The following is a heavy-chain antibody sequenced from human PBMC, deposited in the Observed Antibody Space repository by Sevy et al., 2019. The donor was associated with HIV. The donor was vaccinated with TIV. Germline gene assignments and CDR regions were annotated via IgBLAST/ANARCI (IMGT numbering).Heavy chain of an antibody. D-gene: IGHD2-21*02. J-gene: IGHJ5*01. CDR1: GASISSSSYY. CDR2: IDYSGST. V-gene: IGHV4-39*01. CDR3: ARYLRGDCAGGFDS. Sequence: SETLSLTCSVSGASISSSSYYWGWIRQPPGKGLEWIGSIDYSGSTYYTPALKSRGTISGDASKNQFSLMLRSVTAADTAFYYCARYLRGDCAGGFDSWGQGALVTVSS.